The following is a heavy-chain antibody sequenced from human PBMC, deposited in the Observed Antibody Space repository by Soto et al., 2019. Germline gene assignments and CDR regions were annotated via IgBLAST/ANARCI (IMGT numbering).Heavy chain of an antibody. CDR2: IYYSGST. CDR3: ARHGLMITLGAFDI. CDR1: GGSISSYY. J-gene: IGHJ3*02. V-gene: IGHV4-59*08. Sequence: QVQLQESGPGLVKPSETLSLTCTVSGGSISSYYWSWIRQPPGKGLEWIGYIYYSGSTNYNPSLKSRVTISADTSKNQFALKLSSVTAADTAVYYCARHGLMITLGAFDIWGQGTMVTVSS. D-gene: IGHD3-16*01.